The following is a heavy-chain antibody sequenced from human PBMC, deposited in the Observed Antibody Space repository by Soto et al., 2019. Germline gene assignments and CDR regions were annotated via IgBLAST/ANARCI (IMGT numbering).Heavy chain of an antibody. CDR1: GGXLSSDH. V-gene: IGHV4-4*07. CDR3: ARVVTGTTWVWFDP. J-gene: IGHJ5*02. Sequence: SETLSLGYTVSGGXLSSDHWTWXRHPAGEGLEXIGRIYTSGSTKYNPSLXRRVTMSEETSKNQLSLKLSSVTAAEKAVYYCARVVTGTTWVWFDPWGQGALVTVSS. D-gene: IGHD1-7*01. CDR2: IYTSGST.